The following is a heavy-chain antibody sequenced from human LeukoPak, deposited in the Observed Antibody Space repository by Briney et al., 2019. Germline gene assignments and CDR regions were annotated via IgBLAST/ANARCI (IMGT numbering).Heavy chain of an antibody. CDR1: GFTFSHYS. J-gene: IGHJ5*02. CDR3: ARIPNSANFPNWFDP. V-gene: IGHV3-21*01. D-gene: IGHD4/OR15-4a*01. CDR2: ISSSSDYI. Sequence: GGSLRLSCTASGFTFSHYSMNWVRQAPGKGLEWVSSISSSSDYIYYADSVKGRFTISRDNAKNSLYLQMNSLRAEDTAVYYCARIPNSANFPNWFDPWGQGTLVTVSS.